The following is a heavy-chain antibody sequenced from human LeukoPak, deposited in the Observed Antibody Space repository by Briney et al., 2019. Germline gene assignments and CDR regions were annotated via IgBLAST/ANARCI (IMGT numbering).Heavy chain of an antibody. V-gene: IGHV4-59*12. CDR2: IFYSGST. CDR3: ARPTLRYFGRAPFDP. CDR1: GGSISSYY. D-gene: IGHD3-9*01. J-gene: IGHJ5*02. Sequence: SETLSLTCTVSGGSISSYYWSWIRQPPGKGLEWIGYIFYSGSTNYNPSLKSRVTISVDTSKNQFSLKLSSVTAADTAVYYCARPTLRYFGRAPFDPWGQGTLVTVSS.